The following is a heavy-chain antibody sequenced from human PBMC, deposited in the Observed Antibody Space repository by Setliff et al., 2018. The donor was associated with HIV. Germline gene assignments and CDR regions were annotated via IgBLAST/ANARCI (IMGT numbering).Heavy chain of an antibody. J-gene: IGHJ4*02. D-gene: IGHD3-22*01. CDR3: ARDERHYYYDSSGYIY. CDR2: IYTSGST. V-gene: IGHV4-61*02. Sequence: SETLSLTCTVSGGSISSGSYYWSWIRQPAGKGLEWIGRIYTSGSTNYNPSLKSRVTISVDTSKNQFSLKLSSVTAADTAVYYCARDERHYYYDSSGYIYWGQGTLVTVSS. CDR1: GGSISSGSYY.